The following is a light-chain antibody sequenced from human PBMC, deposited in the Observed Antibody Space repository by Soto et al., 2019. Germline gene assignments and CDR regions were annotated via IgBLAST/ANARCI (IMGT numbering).Light chain of an antibody. CDR2: AVR. J-gene: IGLJ1*01. V-gene: IGLV2-14*03. CDR1: GSDVGGYNY. CDR3: NSYTSSSTLV. Sequence: QSALTQPASVSGSPGHSITISCTGTGSDVGGYNYVSWYQHHPGKAPKLIIYAVRERPSGVSNRLSGSKSGNTASLTISGLQPEDEADYYCNSYTSSSTLVFGTGTKVTVL.